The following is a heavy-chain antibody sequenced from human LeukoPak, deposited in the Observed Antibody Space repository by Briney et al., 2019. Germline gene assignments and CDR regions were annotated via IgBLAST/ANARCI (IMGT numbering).Heavy chain of an antibody. D-gene: IGHD3-22*01. CDR2: IYYSGST. V-gene: IGHV4-59*01. CDR3: ARWGSYYDSSGSFDY. Sequence: PSETLSLTCTVSGGSISSYYWSWIRQPPGKGLEWIGYIYYSGSTNYNPSLKSRVTISVDTSKNQFSLKLSSVTAADTAVYYCARWGSYYDSSGSFDYWGQGTLVTVSS. CDR1: GGSISSYY. J-gene: IGHJ4*02.